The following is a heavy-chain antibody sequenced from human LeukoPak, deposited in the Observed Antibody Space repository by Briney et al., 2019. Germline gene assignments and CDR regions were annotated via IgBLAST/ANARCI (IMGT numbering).Heavy chain of an antibody. CDR3: AKEDFWSGYSDY. CDR2: ISYDGSNK. V-gene: IGHV3-30*18. J-gene: IGHJ4*02. D-gene: IGHD3-3*01. Sequence: GRSLRLSCAASGFTFSSYGMHWVRQAPGKGLEWVAVISYDGSNKYYADSVKGRFTISRDNSKNTLYLQMNSLRAEDTAVYYCAKEDFWSGYSDYWGRGTLVTVSS. CDR1: GFTFSSYG.